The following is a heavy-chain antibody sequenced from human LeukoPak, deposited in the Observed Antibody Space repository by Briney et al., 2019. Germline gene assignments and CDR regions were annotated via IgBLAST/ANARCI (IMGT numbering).Heavy chain of an antibody. CDR3: EEGELHYDYVWGSYQY. D-gene: IGHD3-16*02. CDR1: GFTFSIYA. J-gene: IGHJ4*02. V-gene: IGHV3-23*01. CDR2: ISGSGGST. Sequence: GGSLRLSCAASGFTFSIYAMSWVRQAPGKGLEWVSAISGSGGSTYYADSVKGRFTISRDHSKNTLYLQMNSLRAEDTAVYYCEEGELHYDYVWGSYQYWGQGTLVTVSS.